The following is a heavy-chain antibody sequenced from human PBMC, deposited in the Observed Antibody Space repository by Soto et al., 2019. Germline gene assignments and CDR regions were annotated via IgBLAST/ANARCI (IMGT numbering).Heavy chain of an antibody. J-gene: IGHJ4*02. CDR3: ARTVISGLYFDY. V-gene: IGHV4-30-4*01. CDR1: GGSISSGDYY. Sequence: NPSETLSLTCTVSGGSISSGDYYWSWIRQPPGKGLEWIGYIYYSGSTYYNPSLKSRVTISVDTSKNQFSLKLSSVTAADTAVYYCARTVISGLYFDYWGQGTLVTVSS. CDR2: IYYSGST. D-gene: IGHD2-21*01.